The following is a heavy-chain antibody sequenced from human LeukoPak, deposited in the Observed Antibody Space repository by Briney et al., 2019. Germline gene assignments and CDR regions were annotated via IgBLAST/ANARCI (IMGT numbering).Heavy chain of an antibody. Sequence: PSETLSLTCTVPGDSISNSAYYWVWIRQPPGKGLEWIGTITNTGNTYSNPSLKSRVTISIDTSKTQTSLKLTSVTAADTAVFYCARKTPGTSVDVWGQGTPVTVSS. J-gene: IGHJ6*02. CDR1: GDSISNSAYY. CDR2: ITNTGNT. D-gene: IGHD3-10*01. V-gene: IGHV4-39*01. CDR3: ARKTPGTSVDV.